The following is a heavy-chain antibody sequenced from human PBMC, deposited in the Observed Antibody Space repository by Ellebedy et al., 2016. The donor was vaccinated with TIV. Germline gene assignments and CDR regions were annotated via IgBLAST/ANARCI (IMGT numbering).Heavy chain of an antibody. CDR1: GGSVSSGNYY. J-gene: IGHJ4*02. CDR2: IYYNGST. CDR3: ARGTGTTFY. V-gene: IGHV4-61*01. D-gene: IGHD1/OR15-1a*01. Sequence: MPSETLSLTCTVSGGSVSSGNYYWSWIRQPPGKGLEWIGYIYYNGSTKYNTSLKSRVTISVDTSKSQFSLKLTSVTAADTAVYFCARGTGTTFYWGQGTLVTVSS.